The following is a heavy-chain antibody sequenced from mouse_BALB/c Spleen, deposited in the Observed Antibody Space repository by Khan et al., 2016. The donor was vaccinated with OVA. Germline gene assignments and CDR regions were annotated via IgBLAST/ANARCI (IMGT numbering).Heavy chain of an antibody. V-gene: IGHV5-4*02. J-gene: IGHJ3*01. Sequence: EVELVESGGDLVKPGGSLKLSCAASGFTFSDYYMYWVRQTPETRLEWVATISDGGTYTYYPDSVKGRFTIYRDDAMNDLYLQMTSLKSEDTAMYYCARGFYGNPFSYCGQGTLVTVSA. CDR2: ISDGGTYT. D-gene: IGHD2-1*01. CDR1: GFTFSDYY. CDR3: ARGFYGNPFSY.